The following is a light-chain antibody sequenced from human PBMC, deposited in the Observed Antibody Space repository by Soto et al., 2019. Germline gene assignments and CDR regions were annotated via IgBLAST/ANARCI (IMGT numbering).Light chain of an antibody. J-gene: IGKJ5*01. CDR1: HSVDVF. Sequence: EIVLTQSPATLSLSPGERATLSCRASHSVDVFLAWYQQKPGQPPRLLMYDASNRATGIPARFSGSGSGTDFTLTISSLEPEDFAIYYCQQRNTWPITFGQGTRLEIK. V-gene: IGKV3-11*01. CDR2: DAS. CDR3: QQRNTWPIT.